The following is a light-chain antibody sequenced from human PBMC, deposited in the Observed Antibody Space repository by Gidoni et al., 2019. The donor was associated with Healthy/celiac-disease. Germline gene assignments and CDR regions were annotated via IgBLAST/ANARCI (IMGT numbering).Light chain of an antibody. CDR1: QSISSW. V-gene: IGKV1-5*03. Sequence: DIQMTQSPSTLSASVGDRVTSTCRASQSISSWLAWYQQKPGKAPKLLIYKASSLESGVPSRFSGSGSGTEFTLTISSLQPDDFATYYCQQYNSYRTFGQXTKVEIK. CDR3: QQYNSYRT. J-gene: IGKJ1*01. CDR2: KAS.